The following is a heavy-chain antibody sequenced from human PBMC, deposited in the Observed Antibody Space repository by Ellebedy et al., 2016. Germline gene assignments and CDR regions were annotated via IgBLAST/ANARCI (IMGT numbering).Heavy chain of an antibody. CDR3: ARGGYCSSTSCPGLNWFDP. D-gene: IGHD2-2*01. CDR2: IYHSGST. Sequence: SETLSLXXTVSGGSVNSPPYYWAWIRQSPSRGLEWIGTIYHSGSTYYNPSLKSRVTISVDTSKNQFSLKLSSVTAADTAVYYCARGGYCSSTSCPGLNWFDPWGQGTLVTVSS. CDR1: GGSVNSPPYY. V-gene: IGHV4-39*07. J-gene: IGHJ5*02.